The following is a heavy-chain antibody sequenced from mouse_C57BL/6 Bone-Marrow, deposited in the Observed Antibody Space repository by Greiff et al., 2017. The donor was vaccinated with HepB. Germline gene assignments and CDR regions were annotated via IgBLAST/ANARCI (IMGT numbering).Heavy chain of an antibody. Sequence: EVQLVESGGGLVQPKGSLKLSCAASGFSFNTYAMNWVRQAPGKGLEWVARIRSKSNNYATYYADSVKDRFTISRDDSESMLYLQMNNLKTEDTAMYYCVRYYYGSSWGYFDVWGTGTTVTVSS. CDR3: VRYYYGSSWGYFDV. CDR1: GFSFNTYA. D-gene: IGHD1-1*01. CDR2: IRSKSNNYAT. V-gene: IGHV10-1*01. J-gene: IGHJ1*03.